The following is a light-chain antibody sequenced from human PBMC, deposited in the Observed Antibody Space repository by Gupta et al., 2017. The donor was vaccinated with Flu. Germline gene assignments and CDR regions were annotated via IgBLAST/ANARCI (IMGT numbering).Light chain of an antibody. V-gene: IGKV1-9*01. Sequence: DIQLTQSPSFLSASVGDRVTITCRASQDISSYLAWYQQKPGKAPKVLIYSASTLQSGVPSRSSGSGSGTEFTLTISSLQPEDFATYYCQELNSYPLTFGGGTKVEIK. CDR3: QELNSYPLT. J-gene: IGKJ4*01. CDR1: QDISSY. CDR2: SAS.